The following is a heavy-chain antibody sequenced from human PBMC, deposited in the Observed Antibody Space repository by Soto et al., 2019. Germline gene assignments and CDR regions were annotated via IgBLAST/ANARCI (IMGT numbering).Heavy chain of an antibody. CDR3: AKDSLRGEVPAALNFDY. CDR1: GVPFINYG. D-gene: IGHD2-2*01. J-gene: IGHJ4*02. V-gene: IGHV3-30*18. Sequence: GGSLSLSCGASGVPFINYGMHLVRQAPGKGLEWVALVSYNGRKEYYADSVKGRFSISRDNSKNTLYVQMNTLRDEDTAVYYCAKDSLRGEVPAALNFDYWGRGTLVTVSS. CDR2: VSYNGRKE.